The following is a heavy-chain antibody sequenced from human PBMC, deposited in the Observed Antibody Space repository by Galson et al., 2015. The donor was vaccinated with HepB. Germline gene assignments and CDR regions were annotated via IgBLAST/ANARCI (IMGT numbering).Heavy chain of an antibody. CDR1: GFSLSTSGVG. CDR3: AHSYDYDSGSLYYFDY. Sequence: PALVKPTQTLTLTCTFSGFSLSTSGVGVGWIRQPPGKALEWLVLIYWDDDKRYSPSLKSRLSITKDTSKNQVVLTMTNMDPVDTATYYCAHSYDYDSGSLYYFDYWGQGTLVTVSS. J-gene: IGHJ4*02. CDR2: IYWDDDK. V-gene: IGHV2-5*02. D-gene: IGHD3-10*01.